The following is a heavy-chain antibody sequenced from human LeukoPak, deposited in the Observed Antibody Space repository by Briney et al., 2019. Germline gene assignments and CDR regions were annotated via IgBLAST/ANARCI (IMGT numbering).Heavy chain of an antibody. J-gene: IGHJ5*02. V-gene: IGHV1-8*03. CDR3: ARRRGYSYGCNWFDP. CDR2: MNPNSGNT. CDR1: GYTFTSYD. D-gene: IGHD5-18*01. Sequence: ASVKVSCKASGYTFTSYDINWVRQATGQGLEWMGWMNPNSGNTGYAQKFQGRVTITRNTSISTAYMELCSLRSEDTAVYYCARRRGYSYGCNWFDPWGQGTLVTVSS.